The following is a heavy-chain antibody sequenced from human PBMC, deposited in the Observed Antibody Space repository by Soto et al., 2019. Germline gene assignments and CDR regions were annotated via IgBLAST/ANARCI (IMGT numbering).Heavy chain of an antibody. CDR3: VRPLPGSTSCGPLGAGRCAYYVMDV. CDR2: ISSSSSYI. CDR1: GFTFSSYS. J-gene: IGHJ6*02. Sequence: PGGSLRLSCAASGFTFSSYSMNWVRQAPGKXLEWVSSISSSSSYIYYADSVKGRFTISRDNAKNSLYLQMNSLRAEDTAVYYCVRPLPGSTSCGPLGAGRCAYYVMDVWGQGTTVTVSS. D-gene: IGHD2-2*01. V-gene: IGHV3-21*01.